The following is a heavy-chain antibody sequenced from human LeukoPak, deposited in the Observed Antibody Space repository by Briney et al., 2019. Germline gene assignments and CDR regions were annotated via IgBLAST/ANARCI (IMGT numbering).Heavy chain of an antibody. J-gene: IGHJ3*02. CDR1: GFTFSSYS. CDR3: ARCDPFVWVGNAFDI. V-gene: IGHV3-48*01. CDR2: ISSSSSTI. D-gene: IGHD3-16*01. Sequence: PGGSLRLSCVVSGFTFSSYSMNWVRQAPGKGLEWVSYISSSSSTIYYADSVKGRFTISRDNAKNSLYLQMNSLRPEDTAVYYCARCDPFVWVGNAFDIWGQGTMVTVSS.